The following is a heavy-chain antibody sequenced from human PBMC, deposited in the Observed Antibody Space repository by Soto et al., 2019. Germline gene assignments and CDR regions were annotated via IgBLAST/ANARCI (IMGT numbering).Heavy chain of an antibody. Sequence: PGGSLRLSCEASGFTSTSDSMTWVRQAPGKGLEWVSSISSHGRDIFYADSVKGRFTISRDNAKDSLHLQMNSLTGEDSAVYYCARGAALAGKLDLWGQGTLVTVSS. CDR2: ISSHGRDI. CDR3: ARGAALAGKLDL. V-gene: IGHV3-21*06. D-gene: IGHD6-19*01. CDR1: GFTSTSDS. J-gene: IGHJ4*02.